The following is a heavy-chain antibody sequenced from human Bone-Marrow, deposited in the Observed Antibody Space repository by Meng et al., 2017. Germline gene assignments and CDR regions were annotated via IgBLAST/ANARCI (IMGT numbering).Heavy chain of an antibody. CDR3: AREEITGSASAFDY. D-gene: IGHD1-14*01. Sequence: GESLKISCAASGFTFSTSEMNWVRQAPGKGLEWLSYINGGSNPIYYADSVKGRFTTSRDNAKNSLYLQMNSLRADDTAVYYCAREEITGSASAFDYWGQGTLVTVSS. V-gene: IGHV3-48*03. J-gene: IGHJ4*02. CDR1: GFTFSTSE. CDR2: INGGSNPI.